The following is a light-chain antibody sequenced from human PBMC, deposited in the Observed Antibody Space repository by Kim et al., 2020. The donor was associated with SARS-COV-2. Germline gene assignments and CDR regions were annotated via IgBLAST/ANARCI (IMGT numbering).Light chain of an antibody. J-gene: IGKJ2*01. CDR3: QQYNNWPPYT. CDR1: QSVSSN. V-gene: IGKV3-15*01. CDR2: GTS. Sequence: VSPGERATLSCRASQSVSSNLAWYQQNPDQAPRLLIYGTSTRATGIPARFSGSGSGTEFTLPISSLQSEDFAVYYWQQYNNWPPYTFGQGTKLEI.